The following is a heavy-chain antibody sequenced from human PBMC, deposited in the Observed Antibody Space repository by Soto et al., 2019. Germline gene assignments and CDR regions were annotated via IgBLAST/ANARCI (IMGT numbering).Heavy chain of an antibody. J-gene: IGHJ4*02. CDR3: ARRLAPSVSALGY. CDR1: GLTFSSSS. CDR2: ISENGDRQ. D-gene: IGHD1-26*01. Sequence: GVSMRLYCTVSGLTFSSSSVHGVRQAPGKGLEWVAVISENGDRQYSTDSVRGRFLVSRDTFNNTIYLQMNSLRPEDTGEYFCARRLAPSVSALGYWGQGALVTVPS. V-gene: IGHV3-30-3*01.